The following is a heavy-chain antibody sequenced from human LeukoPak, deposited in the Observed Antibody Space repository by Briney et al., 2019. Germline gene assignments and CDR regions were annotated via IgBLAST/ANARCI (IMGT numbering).Heavy chain of an antibody. CDR2: IYYSGST. Sequence: NTSETLSLTCTVSGGSISSSSYYWGWIRQPPGKGLEWIGYIYYSGSTNYNPSLKSRVTISVDTSKNQFSLKLSSVTAADTAVYYCARQSGWLPYYFDYWGQGTLVTVSS. CDR1: GGSISSSSYY. J-gene: IGHJ4*02. D-gene: IGHD6-19*01. CDR3: ARQSGWLPYYFDY. V-gene: IGHV4-61*05.